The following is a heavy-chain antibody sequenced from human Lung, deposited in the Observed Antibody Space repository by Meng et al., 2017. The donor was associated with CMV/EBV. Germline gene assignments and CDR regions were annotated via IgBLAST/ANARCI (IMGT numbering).Heavy chain of an antibody. J-gene: IGHJ1*01. CDR1: GGSITNHNW. CDR2: IPHRGSS. D-gene: IGHD3-10*01. Sequence: VQLRGSGPALVKRAETLSLASAVSGGSITNHNWWAWVRKPPGKGLEWIGEIPHRGSSAYNPSLKSRVSMSIDKSKNQFSLKLTSVTAADTAVYHCLRRSGGSVWGQGTLVTVSS. CDR3: LRRSGGSV. V-gene: IGHV4-4*02.